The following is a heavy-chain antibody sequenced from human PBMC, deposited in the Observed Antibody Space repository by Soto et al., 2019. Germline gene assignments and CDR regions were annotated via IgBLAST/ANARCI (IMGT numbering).Heavy chain of an antibody. J-gene: IGHJ6*02. D-gene: IGHD4-4*01. V-gene: IGHV3-30*03. Sequence: PGGSLRLSCAASGFTFTSYAMHWVRKAPGKGLEWMALILHDGSAEYYADSVKGRFTISRDNSRSTLYLQMNSLRAGDTAVYYCARSRDGYSFYFYYGMDGWGQGTTVTVSS. CDR2: ILHDGSAE. CDR3: ARSRDGYSFYFYYGMDG. CDR1: GFTFTSYA.